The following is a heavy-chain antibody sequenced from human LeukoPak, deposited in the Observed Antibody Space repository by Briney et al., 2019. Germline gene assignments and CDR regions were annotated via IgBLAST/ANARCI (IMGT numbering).Heavy chain of an antibody. D-gene: IGHD3-22*01. CDR2: IYHSGST. J-gene: IGHJ4*02. Sequence: KTSQTLSLTCAVSGGSISSGGYSWSWIQQAPGKGLEWIGYIYHSGSTYYNPSLKSRVTISVDRSKNQFSLKLSSVTAADTAVYYCARGRVSRYDYWGQGTLVTVSS. CDR1: GGSISSGGYS. CDR3: ARGRVSRYDY. V-gene: IGHV4-30-2*01.